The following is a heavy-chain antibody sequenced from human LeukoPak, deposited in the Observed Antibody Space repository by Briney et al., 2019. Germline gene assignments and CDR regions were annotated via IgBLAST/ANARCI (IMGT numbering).Heavy chain of an antibody. CDR1: GFTFSSYW. CDR3: AHPTEYSSSWYGNWFDP. J-gene: IGHJ5*02. V-gene: IGHV3-74*01. D-gene: IGHD6-13*01. CDR2: INSDGSST. Sequence: GGSLRHSCAASGFTFSSYWMHWVRQAPGKGLVWVSRINSDGSSTSYADSVKGRFTISRDNSKNTLYLQMNSLRAEDTAVYYCAHPTEYSSSWYGNWFDPWGQGTLVTVSS.